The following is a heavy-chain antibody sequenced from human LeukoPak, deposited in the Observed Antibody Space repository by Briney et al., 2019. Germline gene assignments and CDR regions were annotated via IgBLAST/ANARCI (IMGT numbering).Heavy chain of an antibody. D-gene: IGHD6-19*01. CDR1: GGSISSLSYY. J-gene: IGHJ4*02. CDR2: IYYGGRT. Sequence: SETLSLTCSVSGGSISSLSYYWGWVRQPPGKGLEWIGSIYYGGRTYYNPSLKSRVTMPVDTSKNQFSLKLSSVTAADTAIYYCATSVTSSSGWYYGYWGQGSLVTVSS. CDR3: ATSVTSSSGWYYGY. V-gene: IGHV4-39*01.